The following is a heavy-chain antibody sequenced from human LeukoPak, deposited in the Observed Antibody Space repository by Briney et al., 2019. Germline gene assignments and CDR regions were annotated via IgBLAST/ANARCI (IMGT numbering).Heavy chain of an antibody. CDR3: ARQDKDYYGSRNWFDP. CDR1: GGPISSSSYY. Sequence: PSETLSLTCTVSGGPISSSSYYWGWIRQPPGKGLEWIGSIYYSGSTYYNPSLKSRVTISVDTSKNQFSLKLSSVTAADTAVYYCARQDKDYYGSRNWFDPWGQGTLVTVSS. V-gene: IGHV4-39*01. CDR2: IYYSGST. J-gene: IGHJ5*02. D-gene: IGHD3-10*01.